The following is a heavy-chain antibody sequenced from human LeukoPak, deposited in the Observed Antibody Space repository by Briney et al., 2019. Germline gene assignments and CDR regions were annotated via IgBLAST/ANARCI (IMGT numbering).Heavy chain of an antibody. CDR1: GFTFSSYE. J-gene: IGHJ4*02. CDR2: IYSGGST. Sequence: PGGSLRLSCAASGFTFSSYEMNWVRQAPGKGLEWVSVIYSGGSTYYADSVKGRFTISRHNSKNTLYLQMNSLRAEDTAVYYCARGIESTYWGQGTLVTVSS. D-gene: IGHD6-13*01. CDR3: ARGIESTY. V-gene: IGHV3-53*04.